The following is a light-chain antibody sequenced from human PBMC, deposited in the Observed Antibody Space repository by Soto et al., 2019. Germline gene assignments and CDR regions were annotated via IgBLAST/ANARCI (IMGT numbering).Light chain of an antibody. CDR1: SSDVGGYNA. Sequence: QSVLTQPASVYGSPGQSITISSTGTSSDVGGYNAVSWYLQHPGKAPKLLVYEVSNRPSGVSNRFSGSKSGNTASLTISGRQAEDEADYYCSSYTSSSTHYVVGTGTKVTVL. V-gene: IGLV2-14*01. J-gene: IGLJ1*01. CDR3: SSYTSSSTHYV. CDR2: EVS.